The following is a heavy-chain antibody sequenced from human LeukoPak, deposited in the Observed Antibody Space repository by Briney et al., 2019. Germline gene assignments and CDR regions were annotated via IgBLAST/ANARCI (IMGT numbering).Heavy chain of an antibody. D-gene: IGHD1-26*01. CDR2: IRYDGSNK. J-gene: IGHJ4*02. Sequence: PGGSLRLSCAASGITFSSYGMHWVRQAPGKGLEWVAFIRYDGSNKYSADSVRGRFTISRDNSKNTLYLQMNSLRAEDTAVYYCAKWSPRYFDYWGQGTLVTVSS. V-gene: IGHV3-30*02. CDR1: GITFSSYG. CDR3: AKWSPRYFDY.